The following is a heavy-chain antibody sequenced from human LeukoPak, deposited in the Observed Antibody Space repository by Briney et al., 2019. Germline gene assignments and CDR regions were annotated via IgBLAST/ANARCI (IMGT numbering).Heavy chain of an antibody. Sequence: SETLSLTCSVSGGSISSSGYYWGWIRQPPGKGLEWIGSISYSGNTYYNPSLKSRVTITLDTSKKQFSLKLSSVTAADTAVYYCAREGYDSNIYYKADYWGQGTLVTVSS. V-gene: IGHV4-39*07. D-gene: IGHD3-22*01. CDR3: AREGYDSNIYYKADY. J-gene: IGHJ4*02. CDR2: ISYSGNT. CDR1: GGSISSSGYY.